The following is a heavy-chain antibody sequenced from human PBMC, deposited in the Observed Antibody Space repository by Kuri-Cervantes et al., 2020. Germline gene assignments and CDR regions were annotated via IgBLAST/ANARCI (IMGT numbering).Heavy chain of an antibody. D-gene: IGHD4-17*01. CDR3: ARRPVTLVLDY. CDR1: GFTFDDYG. V-gene: IGHV3-20*04. Sequence: GGSLRLSCTASGFTFDDYGMSWVRQAPGKGLEWVSGINWNGGSTGYADSVRGRFTISRDNSKSALYLEMNTLRPEDTAVYYCARRPVTLVLDYWGQGTLVTVSS. J-gene: IGHJ4*02. CDR2: INWNGGST.